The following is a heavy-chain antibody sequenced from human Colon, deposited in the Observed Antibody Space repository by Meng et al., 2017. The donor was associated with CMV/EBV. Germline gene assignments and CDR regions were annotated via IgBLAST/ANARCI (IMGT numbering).Heavy chain of an antibody. D-gene: IGHD3-10*01. V-gene: IGHV4-4*07. J-gene: IGHJ4*02. Sequence: QGELWGSGPGLLRPSETLSPTCTVSGASISGKFWSWIRQPAGKGLECIGRVSISGNTTYNPPLKSPVTMSIETSKNQLSLNIRTVTAADTAVYYCARDSNLSGLAYWGQGTLVTVSS. CDR1: GASISGKF. CDR2: VSISGNT. CDR3: ARDSNLSGLAY.